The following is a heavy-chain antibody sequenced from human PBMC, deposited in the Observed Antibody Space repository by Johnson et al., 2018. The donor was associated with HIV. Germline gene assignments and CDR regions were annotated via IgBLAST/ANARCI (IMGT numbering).Heavy chain of an antibody. Sequence: EVLLLESGGGLVQPGGSLRLSCAASGFTFSSYVMSWVRQAPGKGLEWVSAISGSGGSTYYADSVKGRFTISRDNSKNTLYLQMNSLRAEDTAVYYCAKERDSGSYYALDAFDIWGQGTMVTVSS. CDR1: GFTFSSYV. D-gene: IGHD1-26*01. CDR2: ISGSGGST. CDR3: AKERDSGSYYALDAFDI. J-gene: IGHJ3*02. V-gene: IGHV3-23*01.